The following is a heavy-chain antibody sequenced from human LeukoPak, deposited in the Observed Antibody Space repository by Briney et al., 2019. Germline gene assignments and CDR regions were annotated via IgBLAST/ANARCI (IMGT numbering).Heavy chain of an antibody. Sequence: GASVTVSCKASGYTFTSYGISWVRQAPGQGLEWMGWISAYNGNTNYAQKLQGRVTMTTDTSTSTAYMELRSLRSDDTAVYYCAREGPRYCSGGSCIRPNWFDPWGQGTLVTVSS. V-gene: IGHV1-18*04. CDR3: AREGPRYCSGGSCIRPNWFDP. CDR1: GYTFTSYG. D-gene: IGHD2-15*01. J-gene: IGHJ5*02. CDR2: ISAYNGNT.